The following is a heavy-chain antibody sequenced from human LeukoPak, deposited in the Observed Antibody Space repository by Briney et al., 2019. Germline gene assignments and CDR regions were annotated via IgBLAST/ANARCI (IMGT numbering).Heavy chain of an antibody. CDR1: GGTFSSYA. CDR2: IIPILGIA. V-gene: IGHV1-69*04. CDR3: ARHGSGSEYFDD. J-gene: IGHJ4*02. D-gene: IGHD3-10*01. Sequence: SVKVSCKASGGTFSSYAISWVRQAPGQGLEWMGRIIPILGIANYAQKFQGRVTITADKSTSTVYMELSSLRSEDSAVYYCARHGSGSEYFDDWGQGTLVTVSS.